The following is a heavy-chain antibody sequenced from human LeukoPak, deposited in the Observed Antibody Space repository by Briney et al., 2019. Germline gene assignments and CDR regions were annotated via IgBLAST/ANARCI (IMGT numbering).Heavy chain of an antibody. Sequence: ASVKVSCKASGYTFTGYYMHWVRQAPGQGLEWMGWINPNSGGTNYAQKFQGRVTMTRDTSISTAYMELSRLRSDDTAVYYCARVRAQLRFLGWLLNYWGQGTLVTVSS. CDR2: INPNSGGT. CDR3: ARVRAQLRFLGWLLNY. J-gene: IGHJ4*02. V-gene: IGHV1-2*02. CDR1: GYTFTGYY. D-gene: IGHD3-3*01.